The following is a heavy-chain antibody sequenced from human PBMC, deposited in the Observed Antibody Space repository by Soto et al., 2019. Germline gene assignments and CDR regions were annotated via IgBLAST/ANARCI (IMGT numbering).Heavy chain of an antibody. CDR3: ATDRSDSSGWYSYQYFDL. Sequence: EVQLLESGGGLVQPGGSLRLSCAASGFTFSSYAMSWVRQAPGKGLEWGSAISGSGGTTYYADSVKGRFTISRDNAQNTLYRQMNSLRAEDTAVYYCATDRSDSSGWYSYQYFDLWGRGTPVTVSS. J-gene: IGHJ2*01. D-gene: IGHD6-19*01. CDR2: ISGSGGTT. CDR1: GFTFSSYA. V-gene: IGHV3-23*01.